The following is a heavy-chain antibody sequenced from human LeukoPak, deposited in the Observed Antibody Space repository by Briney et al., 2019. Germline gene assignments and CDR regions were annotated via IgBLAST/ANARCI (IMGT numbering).Heavy chain of an antibody. Sequence: ASVKVSCKASGYTFTGYYMHWVQQAPGQGLEWMGWINPNSGGTNYAQKFQGRVTMTRDTSISTAYMELSRLRSDDTAVYYCARDFDDCSSTSCYDYWGQGTLVTVSS. J-gene: IGHJ4*02. D-gene: IGHD2-2*01. CDR2: INPNSGGT. V-gene: IGHV1-2*02. CDR1: GYTFTGYY. CDR3: ARDFDDCSSTSCYDY.